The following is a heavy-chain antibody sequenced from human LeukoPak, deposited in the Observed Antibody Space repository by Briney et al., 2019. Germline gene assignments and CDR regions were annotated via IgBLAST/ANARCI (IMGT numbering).Heavy chain of an antibody. D-gene: IGHD3-16*01. J-gene: IGHJ3*02. V-gene: IGHV1-69*06. CDR3: AAGGSGAFDI. CDR2: IIPIFGTA. Sequence: SVKVACKASGGTFSSYAISWVRQAPGQGLEWMGGIIPIFGTANYAQKFQGRVTITADKSTSTAHMELSSLRSEDTAVYYCAAGGSGAFDIWGQGTMVTVSS. CDR1: GGTFSSYA.